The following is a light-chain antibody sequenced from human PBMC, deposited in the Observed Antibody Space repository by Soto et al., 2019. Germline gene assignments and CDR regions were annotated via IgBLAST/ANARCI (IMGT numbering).Light chain of an antibody. Sequence: QSVLTQPPSVSGTPGQRVIISCSGSSSDIGRNYVFWYQQLPGTAPKLLIYRNNQRPSGVPDRVSGSKSGTSASLAISGLRSEDEADYHCAAWDDSLSVVVFGGGTKVTVL. J-gene: IGLJ2*01. V-gene: IGLV1-47*01. CDR3: AAWDDSLSVVV. CDR2: RNN. CDR1: SSDIGRNY.